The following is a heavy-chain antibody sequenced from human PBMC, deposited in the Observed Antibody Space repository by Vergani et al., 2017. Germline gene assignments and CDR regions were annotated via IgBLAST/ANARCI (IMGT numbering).Heavy chain of an antibody. J-gene: IGHJ4*02. D-gene: IGHD3-22*01. Sequence: EVQLVESGGGLVQPGGSLRLSCAASGFTFSDHYMDWVRQAPGKGLEWVGRTRNKANSYTTEYAASVKGRFTISRDDSKNSLYLQMDRLTTDDTAVYFCARDGTDIFVSSSDYSHLLYYWGQGILVTVSS. CDR3: ARDGTDIFVSSSDYSHLLYY. CDR2: TRNKANSYTT. V-gene: IGHV3-72*01. CDR1: GFTFSDHY.